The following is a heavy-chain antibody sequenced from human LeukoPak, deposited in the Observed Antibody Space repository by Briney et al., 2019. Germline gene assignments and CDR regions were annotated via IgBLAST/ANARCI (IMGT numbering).Heavy chain of an antibody. D-gene: IGHD2-2*01. CDR3: AREYCSSTSCHYYFDY. CDR2: ISYDGSNK. J-gene: IGHJ4*02. CDR1: GFTFSSYA. V-gene: IGHV3-30*04. Sequence: PGGSLRLSCAASGFTFSSYAMHWVRQAPDKGLEWVAVISYDGSNKYYADSVKGRFTISRDNSKNTLYLQMNSLRAEDTAVYYCAREYCSSTSCHYYFDYWGQGTLVTVSS.